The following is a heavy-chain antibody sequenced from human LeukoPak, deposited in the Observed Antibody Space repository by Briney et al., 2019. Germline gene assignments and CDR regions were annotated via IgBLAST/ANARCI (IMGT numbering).Heavy chain of an antibody. Sequence: SETLSLTCTVSGGSISSGSYYWSWIRQPAGNGLEWIGRIYTSGSTNYNPSLKSRVTISVDTSKNQFSLKLSSVTAADTAVYYCASSYCSSTSCTPTPDFGYWGQGTLVTVSS. D-gene: IGHD2-2*01. CDR3: ASSYCSSTSCTPTPDFGY. J-gene: IGHJ4*02. V-gene: IGHV4-61*02. CDR1: GGSISSGSYY. CDR2: IYTSGST.